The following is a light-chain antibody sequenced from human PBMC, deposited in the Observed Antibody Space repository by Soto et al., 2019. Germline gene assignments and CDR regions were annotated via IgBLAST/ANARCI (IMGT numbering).Light chain of an antibody. CDR2: GAT. CDR1: QSVNSGS. Sequence: DIALTQSPGTLSLSPGDRAILSCRASQSVNSGSLAWYQQRPGQAPRLLIYGATIRATGIPDKFSGSGSGTDFTLTISRLKPEDFAVYYCQQYGSSVRTFGQGTKVEIK. J-gene: IGKJ1*01. V-gene: IGKV3-20*01. CDR3: QQYGSSVRT.